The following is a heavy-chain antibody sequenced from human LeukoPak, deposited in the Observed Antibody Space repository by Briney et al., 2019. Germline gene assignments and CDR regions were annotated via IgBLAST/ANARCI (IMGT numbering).Heavy chain of an antibody. CDR3: VPSFSGSFV. J-gene: IGHJ4*02. D-gene: IGHD3-10*01. CDR1: GFTFSSYG. V-gene: IGHV3-30*03. CDR2: LSDDGSDK. Sequence: PGRSLRLSCAASGFTFSSYGMNWVRQAPGKGLEWVAVLSDDGSDKYYGGSVQGRFTISRDDSENTLFLEMKSLRAEDTAVYYCVPSFSGSFVWGQGTPVTVSS.